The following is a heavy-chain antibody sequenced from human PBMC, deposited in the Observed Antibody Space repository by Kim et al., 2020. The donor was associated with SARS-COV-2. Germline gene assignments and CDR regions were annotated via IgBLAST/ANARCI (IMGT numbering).Heavy chain of an antibody. D-gene: IGHD6-6*01. CDR3: ARHGHEYSTSSYYYYGMDV. V-gene: IGHV5-10-1*01. Sequence: GESLKISCKGSGYSFTSYWISWVRQMPGKGLEWMGRIDLSDSYAKYSPSFQGHVTISADKSISTAYLQWSSLKASYTAMYYCARHGHEYSTSSYYYYGMDVWGLGTTVTVSS. CDR1: GYSFTSYW. J-gene: IGHJ6*02. CDR2: IDLSDSYA.